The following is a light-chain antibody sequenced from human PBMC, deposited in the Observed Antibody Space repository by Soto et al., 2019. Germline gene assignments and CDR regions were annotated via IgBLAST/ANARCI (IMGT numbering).Light chain of an antibody. V-gene: IGKV3-15*01. J-gene: IGKJ1*01. CDR2: GAS. CDR3: QQYNDWRT. Sequence: EIVMTQSPATLSVSPGERATLSCRASQSVGSNLAWYQQKPGQAPSLLIYGASTRATGIPARFSGSGSGTEFTLTISSLQSEDFAVYFCQQYNDWRTFGQGTKVEIK. CDR1: QSVGSN.